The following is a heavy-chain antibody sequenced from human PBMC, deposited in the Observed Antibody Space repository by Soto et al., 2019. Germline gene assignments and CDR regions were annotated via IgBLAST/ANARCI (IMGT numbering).Heavy chain of an antibody. Sequence: QLQLQESGPGLVKPSETLSLTCTVSGGSLRSSSYYWGWIRQPPGKGLEWIGSSYYSGSTYYNPSLKSRVTISVDTSKKQFSLTRSSVTAAETALYYCARLDAGGGSHRYSDGYGRDWGQGTLVTVSS. V-gene: IGHV4-39*01. D-gene: IGHD5-18*01. CDR1: GGSLRSSSYY. CDR3: ARLDAGGGSHRYSDGYGRD. J-gene: IGHJ4*02. CDR2: SYYSGST.